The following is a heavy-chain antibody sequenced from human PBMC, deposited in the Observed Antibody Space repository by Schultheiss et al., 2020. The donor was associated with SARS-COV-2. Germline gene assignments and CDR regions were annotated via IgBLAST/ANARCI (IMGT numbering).Heavy chain of an antibody. CDR1: GYTFTTYD. CDR2: INPNSGGT. CDR3: AKADCSSTSCLTGGRYYFDY. V-gene: IGHV1-2*02. J-gene: IGHJ4*02. D-gene: IGHD2-2*01. Sequence: ASVKVSCKASGYTFTTYDINWVRQATGQGLEWMGWINPNSGGTNYAQKFQGRVTMTRDTSISTAYMELSRLRSEDTAVYYCAKADCSSTSCLTGGRYYFDYWGQGTLVTVSS.